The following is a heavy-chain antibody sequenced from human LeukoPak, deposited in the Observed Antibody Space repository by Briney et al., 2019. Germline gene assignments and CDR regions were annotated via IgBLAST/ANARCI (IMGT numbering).Heavy chain of an antibody. V-gene: IGHV3-30*18. CDR2: ISYDGSNK. J-gene: IGHJ4*02. CDR3: AKVSYAAAAGEHDY. Sequence: GGSLRLSCAASGFTSSSYGMHWVRQAPGKGLEWVAVISYDGSNKYYADSVKGRFTISRDNSKNTLYLQMNSLRAEDTAVYYCAKVSYAAAAGEHDYWGQGTLVTVSS. CDR1: GFTSSSYG. D-gene: IGHD6-13*01.